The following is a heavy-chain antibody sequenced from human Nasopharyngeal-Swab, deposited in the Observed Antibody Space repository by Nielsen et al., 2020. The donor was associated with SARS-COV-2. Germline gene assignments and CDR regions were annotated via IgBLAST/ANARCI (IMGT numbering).Heavy chain of an antibody. Sequence: SVKVSCKASGYTFSNYGISWVRQAPGQGLEWMGGINPNFGTTNYAHKFQDRAKITADQSTRTAYMELSSLRSDDTAVYYCARDTIFGLALYYYYGLGVWGQGTTVTVSS. J-gene: IGHJ6*02. V-gene: IGHV1-69*13. CDR2: INPNFGTT. CDR3: ARDTIFGLALYYYYGLGV. D-gene: IGHD3-3*01. CDR1: GYTFSNYG.